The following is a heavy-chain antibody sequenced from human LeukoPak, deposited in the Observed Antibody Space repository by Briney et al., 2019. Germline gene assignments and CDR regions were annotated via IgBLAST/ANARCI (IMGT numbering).Heavy chain of an antibody. CDR3: ARRRTSYSSSWPFEY. V-gene: IGHV4-34*01. Sequence: SETLSLTCAVYGGSFSGYYWSWIRQPPGKGLEWIGEINHSGSTNQNPSLQSRVTISVDTSKTQFSLKLSSVTAADTAVYYCARRRTSYSSSWPFEYWGQGTLVTVSS. D-gene: IGHD6-13*01. J-gene: IGHJ4*02. CDR2: INHSGST. CDR1: GGSFSGYY.